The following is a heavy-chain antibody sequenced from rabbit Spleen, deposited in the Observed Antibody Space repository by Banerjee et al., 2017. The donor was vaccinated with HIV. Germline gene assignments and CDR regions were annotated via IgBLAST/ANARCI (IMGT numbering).Heavy chain of an antibody. V-gene: IGHV1S43*01. D-gene: IGHD2-1*01. CDR1: GFSFSSSYH. CDR3: VRDLGYDDYSEKGYFNL. Sequence: QEQLVESRGGLVKPGASLTLTCTASGFSFSSSYHMCWVRQAPGKGLEWIGYIDPIFGTTQYASWVNGRFTISSHNAQNTLYLQLNSLTAADTATYFCVRDLGYDDYSEKGYFNLWGPGTLVTVS. J-gene: IGHJ4*01. CDR2: IDPIFGTT.